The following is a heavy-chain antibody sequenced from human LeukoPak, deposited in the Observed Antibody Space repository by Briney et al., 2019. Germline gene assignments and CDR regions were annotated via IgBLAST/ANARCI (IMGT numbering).Heavy chain of an antibody. Sequence: GGSLRLSCAASGFTFSGYEMDWVRQAPGQGLEWVSSISSRSSTIYYTDSVKGRFTISRDNAGNSMYLQMSSLRPDDTAVYFCARSKDRSWPFDSWGQGTLVTVSS. D-gene: IGHD4-11*01. CDR3: ARSKDRSWPFDS. J-gene: IGHJ4*02. V-gene: IGHV3-48*03. CDR2: ISSRSSTI. CDR1: GFTFSGYE.